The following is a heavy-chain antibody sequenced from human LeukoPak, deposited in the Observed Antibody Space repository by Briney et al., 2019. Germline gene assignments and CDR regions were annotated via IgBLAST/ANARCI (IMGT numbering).Heavy chain of an antibody. J-gene: IGHJ4*02. V-gene: IGHV3-33*06. Sequence: PGGSLRLSCAASGFNFRSFGMHWVRQAPGKGLEWVAVIGNHGNAKFYADPVKGRFTISRDNSKNTLYLQMNSLRAEDTAVYYCAKDPFCSGGSCYFDYWGQGTPVTVSS. CDR1: GFNFRSFG. D-gene: IGHD2-15*01. CDR2: IGNHGNAK. CDR3: AKDPFCSGGSCYFDY.